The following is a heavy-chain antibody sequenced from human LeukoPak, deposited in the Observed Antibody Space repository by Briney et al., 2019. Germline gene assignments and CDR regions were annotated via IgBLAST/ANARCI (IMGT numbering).Heavy chain of an antibody. D-gene: IGHD6-6*01. V-gene: IGHV7-4-1*02. CDR3: ARDFTYSSSSDGLDY. CDR1: GYTFTGYY. CDR2: INTNTGNP. Sequence: GASVKVSCKASGYTFTGYYMHWVRQAPGQGLEWMGWINTNTGNPTYAQGFTGRFVFSLDTSVSTAYLQISSLKAEDTAVYYCARDFTYSSSSDGLDYWGQGTLVTVSS. J-gene: IGHJ4*02.